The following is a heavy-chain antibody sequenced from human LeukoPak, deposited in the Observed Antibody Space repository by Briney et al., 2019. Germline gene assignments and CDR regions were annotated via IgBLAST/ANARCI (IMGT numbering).Heavy chain of an antibody. CDR3: ARATRNGYDY. CDR2: ISGSGDST. D-gene: IGHD5-24*01. Sequence: GGSLRLSCAASGFTFSTYAMSWVRQAPGKGLEWVSGISGSGDSTSNADSVKGRFTMSRDNAKKSLYLQMNSLRAEDSAVYYCARATRNGYDYWGQGTLVTVSS. J-gene: IGHJ4*02. CDR1: GFTFSTYA. V-gene: IGHV3-23*01.